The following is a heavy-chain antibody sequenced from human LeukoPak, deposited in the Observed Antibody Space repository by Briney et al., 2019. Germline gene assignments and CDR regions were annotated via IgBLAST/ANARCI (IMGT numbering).Heavy chain of an antibody. V-gene: IGHV3-48*03. D-gene: IGHD4-17*01. CDR1: GFTLSNFE. Sequence: GGSLRLSCEASGFTLSNFEMTWVRQAPGKGLEWVSYISSSGSTIYYADSVKGRFTISRDNAKNSLYLQMNSLRAEDTAVYYCARVIRTVTTYYFDYWGQGTLVTVSS. J-gene: IGHJ4*02. CDR3: ARVIRTVTTYYFDY. CDR2: ISSSGSTI.